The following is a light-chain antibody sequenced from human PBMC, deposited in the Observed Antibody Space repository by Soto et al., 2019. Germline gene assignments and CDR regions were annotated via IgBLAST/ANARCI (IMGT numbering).Light chain of an antibody. CDR1: QSISTY. J-gene: IGKJ4*01. Sequence: EVVLTQSPATLSLSPGERATLSCTASQSISTYLTWYQHKPGQAPRLLIYDASRRAPGIPARFSGSGSGTDFTLTISSLEPEDFAVYYCQQRRNLPPLTFGGGTKVEIK. V-gene: IGKV3-11*01. CDR3: QQRRNLPPLT. CDR2: DAS.